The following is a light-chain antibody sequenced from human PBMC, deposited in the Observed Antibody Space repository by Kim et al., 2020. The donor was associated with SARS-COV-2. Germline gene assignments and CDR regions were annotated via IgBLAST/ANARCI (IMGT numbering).Light chain of an antibody. CDR2: GAS. CDR1: QSISSN. J-gene: IGKJ2*01. CDR3: QQYHNMQT. V-gene: IGKV3-15*01. Sequence: LSVTPGERAALSCRASQSISSNLAWYQQKPGQAPRLLIYGASTRATDIPVRFSGSGSGTEFTLTISSLQSEDFVVYYCQQYHNMQTFGQGTKLEI.